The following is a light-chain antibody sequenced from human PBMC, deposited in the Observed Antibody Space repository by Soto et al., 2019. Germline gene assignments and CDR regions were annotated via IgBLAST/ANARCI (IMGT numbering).Light chain of an antibody. Sequence: QSALTQPASVSGSPGQSITISCTGTSSDVGGYNYVSWYQQHPGKAPKLMIYEVSNRPSGVSNRFSGSKSGTTASLTSPGLQAEDEADYYCSSYTSSSTLVFGGGTKLTVL. V-gene: IGLV2-14*01. CDR3: SSYTSSSTLV. CDR2: EVS. J-gene: IGLJ2*01. CDR1: SSDVGGYNY.